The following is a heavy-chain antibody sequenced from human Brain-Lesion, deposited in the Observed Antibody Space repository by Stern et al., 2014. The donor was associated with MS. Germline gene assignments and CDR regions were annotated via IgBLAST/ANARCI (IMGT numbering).Heavy chain of an antibody. V-gene: IGHV1-2*02. D-gene: IGHD3-3*01. J-gene: IGHJ6*02. CDR2: IHPNTGGP. CDR1: GYIFTGYY. CDR3: ARDQRGITIFGVVTDYYYRGMDX. Sequence: VQSGAEVKKPGASVKASCKTSGYIFTGYYIHWVRQAPGQGLEWMAWIHPNTGGPKYAQKFPGRVTMSRDTSISTAYVELRSLTSDDTAVYYCARDQRGITIFGVVTDYYYRGMDXWGQGTTVTVSS.